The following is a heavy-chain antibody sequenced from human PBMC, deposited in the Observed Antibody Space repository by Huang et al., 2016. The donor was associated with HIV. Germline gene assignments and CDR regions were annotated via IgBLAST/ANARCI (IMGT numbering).Heavy chain of an antibody. CDR3: VRDPRIQSWLNYFDY. D-gene: IGHD3-22*01. CDR2: INSDGSSS. Sequence: EVQLVESGGGLVQPGGSLRLSCAASGFTFSSYWWHWVRQAPGKGRVWVSRINSDGSSSGYADSVKGRFTISRDNAKNTLYLQMNSLRAEDTAVYYCVRDPRIQSWLNYFDYWGQGTLVSVSS. V-gene: IGHV3-74*01. J-gene: IGHJ4*02. CDR1: GFTFSSYW.